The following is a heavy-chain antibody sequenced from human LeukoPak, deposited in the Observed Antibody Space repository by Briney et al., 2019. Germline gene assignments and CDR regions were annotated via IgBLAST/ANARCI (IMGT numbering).Heavy chain of an antibody. D-gene: IGHD3-10*01. CDR3: ARRGFGELFDY. V-gene: IGHV4-34*01. Sequence: SETLSLTCAVYGGSFSGYYWSWIRQPPGKGLEWIGEINHSGSTNYNPSLKSRVTISVDTSKNQFSLKLSSVTAADTAVYYCARRGFGELFDYWGQGTLVTVSS. J-gene: IGHJ4*02. CDR2: INHSGST. CDR1: GGSFSGYY.